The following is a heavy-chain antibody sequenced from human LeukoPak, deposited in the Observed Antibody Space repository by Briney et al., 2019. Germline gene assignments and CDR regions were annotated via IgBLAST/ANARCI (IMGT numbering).Heavy chain of an antibody. CDR3: ASHSGSFPFDY. CDR2: IKQDGSEI. V-gene: IGHV3-7*01. J-gene: IGHJ4*02. CDR1: GFTLSSYW. D-gene: IGHD1-26*01. Sequence: GGSLRLSSAASGFTLSSYWMSWVRQAPGKGLEWVANIKQDGSEIYYVDSVKGRFTISRDNAKNSLYLQINSLRAEDTAVYYCASHSGSFPFDYGGQGTLVTVSS.